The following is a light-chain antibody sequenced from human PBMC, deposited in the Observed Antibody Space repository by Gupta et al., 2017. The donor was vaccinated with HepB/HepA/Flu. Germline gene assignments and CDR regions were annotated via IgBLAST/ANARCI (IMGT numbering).Light chain of an antibody. J-gene: IGKJ5*01. CDR1: RSVGTS. V-gene: IGKV3-11*01. Sequence: EIVLTQYPDSLSLSPGGRATRSCRATRSVGTSLAWYQQKPGQAPRLLIYDASKRAAGVPARFSGSGSVADFTLTISDLEPEDFAVYYCQQNSYSPPLTFGQGTQVEIK. CDR3: QQNSYSPPLT. CDR2: DAS.